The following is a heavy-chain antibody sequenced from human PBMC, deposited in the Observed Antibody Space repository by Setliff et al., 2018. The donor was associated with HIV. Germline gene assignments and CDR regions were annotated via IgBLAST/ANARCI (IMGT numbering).Heavy chain of an antibody. CDR2: ISHSGIT. J-gene: IGHJ5*02. CDR1: GFSVSSGYC. Sequence: SETLSLTCAVSGFSVSSGYCWGWIRQPPGKGLEWIGSISHSGITNYNPSLKSRVTISVDTSKNQFSLKLSSVTAADTAVYYCARDLGGSLVRGWFDPWGQGTLVTVSS. V-gene: IGHV4-38-2*02. CDR3: ARDLGGSLVRGWFDP. D-gene: IGHD3-16*01.